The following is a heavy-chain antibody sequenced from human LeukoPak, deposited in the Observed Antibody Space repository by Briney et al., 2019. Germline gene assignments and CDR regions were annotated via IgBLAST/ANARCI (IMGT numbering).Heavy chain of an antibody. Sequence: SETLSLTCAVSGGSISSGDFLWSWIRQPPGKGLEWIGYIFHTGHTSYNPSLKSRVTISVDMSKNQLSLRLTSVTAADTAVYYCARGFYGAGSHFDYWGQGTLVTVSS. CDR3: ARGFYGAGSHFDY. D-gene: IGHD3-10*01. CDR2: IFHTGHT. V-gene: IGHV4-30-2*01. CDR1: GGSISSGDFL. J-gene: IGHJ4*02.